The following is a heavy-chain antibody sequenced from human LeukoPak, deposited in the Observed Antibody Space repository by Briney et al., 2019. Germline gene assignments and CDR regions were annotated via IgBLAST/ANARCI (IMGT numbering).Heavy chain of an antibody. D-gene: IGHD2-2*01. J-gene: IGHJ4*02. CDR3: ARDALQHISWISVVPAAIV. CDR2: IYYSGST. CDR1: GGSISSSSYY. V-gene: IGHV4-39*07. Sequence: SETLSLTCTVSGGSISSSSYYWGWIRQPPGKGLEWIGSIYYSGSTYYNPSLKSRVTISVDTSKNQFSLKLSSVTAADTAVYYCARDALQHISWISVVPAAIVWGQGTLVTVSS.